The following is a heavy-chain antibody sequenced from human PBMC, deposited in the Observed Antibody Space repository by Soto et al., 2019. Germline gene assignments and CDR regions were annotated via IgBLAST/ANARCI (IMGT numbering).Heavy chain of an antibody. CDR3: ARVQGYSSSWYYYYYGMDV. D-gene: IGHD6-13*01. J-gene: IGHJ6*02. Sequence: SETLSLTCTFSGGSIISGGYYWSWIRQHPGKGLEWIGYIYYSGSTYYNPSLKSRVTISVDTSKNQFSLKLSSVTAADTAVYYCARVQGYSSSWYYYYYGMDVWGQGTTVTVSS. CDR2: IYYSGST. V-gene: IGHV4-31*03. CDR1: GGSIISGGYY.